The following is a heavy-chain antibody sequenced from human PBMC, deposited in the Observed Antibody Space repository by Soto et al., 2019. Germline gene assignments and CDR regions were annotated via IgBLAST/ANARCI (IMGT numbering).Heavy chain of an antibody. D-gene: IGHD3-10*01. CDR3: ARCMGFDGSGYAFFDS. J-gene: IGHJ4*02. CDR2: VSSSSSYI. Sequence: EVQLVESGGGLVKPGGSLRLSCAASGFTFSGHTINWVRQAPGKGLEWVSSVSSSSSYIYYADSVKGRFTVSRDNAEKSLYLQMNSRRAEDTAMYYCARCMGFDGSGYAFFDSWGQGTLVTVPS. V-gene: IGHV3-21*01. CDR1: GFTFSGHT.